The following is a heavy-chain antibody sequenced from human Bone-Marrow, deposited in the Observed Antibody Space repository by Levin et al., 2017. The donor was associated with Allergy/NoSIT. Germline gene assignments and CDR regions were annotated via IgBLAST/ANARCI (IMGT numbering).Heavy chain of an antibody. J-gene: IGHJ6*02. CDR2: ISSSSSHI. CDR1: GLTLNICD. CDR3: SRDLYRLARRGGMDV. V-gene: IGHV3-21*01. Sequence: GESLKISCGASGLTLNICDMNWVRQVPGKGLEWVSYISSSSSHIYYADSVKGRFTISRDNAENLLYLQMNSLRVEDTAVYYCSRDLYRLARRGGMDVWGQGTTVIVSS. D-gene: IGHD2-8*01.